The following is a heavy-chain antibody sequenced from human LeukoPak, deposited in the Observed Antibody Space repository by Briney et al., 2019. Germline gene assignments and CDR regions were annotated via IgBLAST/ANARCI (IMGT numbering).Heavy chain of an antibody. CDR3: ARERRGQQLVYYYYYYMDV. D-gene: IGHD6-13*01. CDR2: IYYSGST. Sequence: PSETLSLTCTVSGGSISSYYWSWIRQPPGKGLEWIGYIYYSGSTNYNPSLKSRVTISVDTSKNQFSLKLSSVTAADTAVYYCARERRGQQLVYYYYYYMDVWGKGTTVTVSS. J-gene: IGHJ6*03. V-gene: IGHV4-59*12. CDR1: GGSISSYY.